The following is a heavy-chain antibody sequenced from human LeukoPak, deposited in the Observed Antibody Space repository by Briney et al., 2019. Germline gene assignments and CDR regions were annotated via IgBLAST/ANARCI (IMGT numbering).Heavy chain of an antibody. CDR3: AKENWVYNWKYDSSGSGINY. CDR1: GFTFSSYG. V-gene: IGHV3-23*01. CDR2: ISGGGGST. D-gene: IGHD3-22*01. Sequence: PGGTLRLSCAASGFTFSSYGMSWVRQAPGKGLEWVSTISGGGGSTYSADSVMGRFTISRDNSKTTLYLQMNSLRAEDTVVYYCAKENWVYNWKYDSSGSGINYWGQGTRVTVSS. J-gene: IGHJ4*02.